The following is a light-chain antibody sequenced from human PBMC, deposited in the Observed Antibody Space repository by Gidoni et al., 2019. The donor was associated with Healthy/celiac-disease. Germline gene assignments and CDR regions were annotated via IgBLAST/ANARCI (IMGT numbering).Light chain of an antibody. CDR2: DAS. V-gene: IGKV3-11*01. CDR3: QQRSNWLWT. CDR1: QSVSSY. J-gene: IGKJ1*01. Sequence: IVLPQSPATLSLSPGERATLSCRASQSVSSYLAWYQQKPGQAPRLLIYDASNRATGIPARFSGSGSGTDFTLTISSLEPEDFAVYYCQQRSNWLWTFGQGTKVEIK.